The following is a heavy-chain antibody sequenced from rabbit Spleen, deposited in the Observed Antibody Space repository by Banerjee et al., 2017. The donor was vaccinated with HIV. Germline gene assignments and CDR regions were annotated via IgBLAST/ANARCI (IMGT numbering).Heavy chain of an antibody. V-gene: IGHV1S45*01. CDR1: GFSFSSGYD. Sequence: QEQLVESGGGLVQPEGSLTLTCTASGFSFSSGYDMCWVRQAPGKGLEWIGCIYIGSDIIYYASWAKGRSTISQISSTTVTLQMTSLTAADTATYFCVRGTDANGWGLWGPGTLVTVS. CDR2: IYIGSDII. CDR3: VRGTDANGWGL. D-gene: IGHD4-1*01. J-gene: IGHJ6*01.